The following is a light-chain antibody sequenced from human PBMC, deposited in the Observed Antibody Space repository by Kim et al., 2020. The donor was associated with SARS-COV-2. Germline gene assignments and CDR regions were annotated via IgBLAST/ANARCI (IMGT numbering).Light chain of an antibody. CDR2: DVT. Sequence: QSALTQPRSVSGSPGQSVTLSCTGTSSDVGSYNYVSWYQHHPGKAPKLMIYDVTKRPSGVPNRFSGSKSGITASLTVSGLQAEDEADYYCCSYAGSYTWVFGGGTQLTVL. V-gene: IGLV2-11*01. CDR3: CSYAGSYTWV. J-gene: IGLJ3*02. CDR1: SSDVGSYNY.